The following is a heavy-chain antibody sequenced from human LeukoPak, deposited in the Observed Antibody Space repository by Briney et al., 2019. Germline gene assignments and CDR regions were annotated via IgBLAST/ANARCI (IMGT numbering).Heavy chain of an antibody. CDR2: ISSSSSYI. CDR1: GFTFSSYS. V-gene: IGHV3-21*01. CDR3: ATGEMATPGYDAFDI. D-gene: IGHD5-24*01. Sequence: GGSLRLSCAASGFTFSSYSMNWVRQAPGKGLEWASSISSSSSYIYYADSVKGRFTISRDNAKNSLYLQMNSLRAEDTAVYYCATGEMATPGYDAFDIWGQGTMVTVSS. J-gene: IGHJ3*02.